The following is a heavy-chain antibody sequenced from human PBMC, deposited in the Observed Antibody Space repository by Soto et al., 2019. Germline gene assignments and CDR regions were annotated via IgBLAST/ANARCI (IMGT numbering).Heavy chain of an antibody. Sequence: ASVKVSCKASGYTFTTYSIHWVRQAPGQRLEWMGRIDGGDGNTKCSQNFQGRVTITRDTSASTAYMELSSLRSEDTAVYYCARGDLASSDYWGQGTLVTVSS. V-gene: IGHV1-3*01. CDR2: IDGGDGNT. D-gene: IGHD2-15*01. J-gene: IGHJ4*02. CDR3: ARGDLASSDY. CDR1: GYTFTTYS.